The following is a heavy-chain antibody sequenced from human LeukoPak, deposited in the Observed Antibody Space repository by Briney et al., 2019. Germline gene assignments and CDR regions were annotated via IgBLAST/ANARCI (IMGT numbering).Heavy chain of an antibody. V-gene: IGHV3-30*18. CDR3: AKDLPYYYDSSGYPTYYYYGMDV. Sequence: GGSLRLSCAASGFTFSSYGMHWVRQAPGKGLEWVAVISYDGSNKYYADSVKGRFTISRDNSKNTLYLQMNSLRAEDTAVYYCAKDLPYYYDSSGYPTYYYYGMDVWGQGTTVTVSS. CDR1: GFTFSSYG. J-gene: IGHJ6*02. D-gene: IGHD3-22*01. CDR2: ISYDGSNK.